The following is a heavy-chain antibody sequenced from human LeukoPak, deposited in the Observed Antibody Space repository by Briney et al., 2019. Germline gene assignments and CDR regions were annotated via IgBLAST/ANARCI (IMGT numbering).Heavy chain of an antibody. CDR2: MNPNSGTS. CDR1: GYTFTTYD. D-gene: IGHD5-18*01. Sequence: ASVKVSCKASGYTFTTYDINWVRQATGQGLEWMGWMNPNSGTSGYARKFQGRVTMTGNTSTSTAYMELSSLRSEDTAVYYCARGGYSYGWDNDAFDIWGQGTMVTVSS. V-gene: IGHV1-8*01. J-gene: IGHJ3*02. CDR3: ARGGYSYGWDNDAFDI.